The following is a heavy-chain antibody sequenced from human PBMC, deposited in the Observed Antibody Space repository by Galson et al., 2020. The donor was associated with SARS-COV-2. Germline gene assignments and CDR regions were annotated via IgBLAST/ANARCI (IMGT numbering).Heavy chain of an antibody. J-gene: IGHJ4*02. V-gene: IGHV1-18*01. D-gene: IGHD2-8*01. Sequence: ASVKVSCKTSGYSFSNYGIAWVRQAPGQGLEWMGWISAYNGDTSYAQNVQGRVSMTIDKSTGTADMELRSLRYDDTAVYYCARDFGNGMSYGFYEYWGQGTLVTVSS. CDR3: ARDFGNGMSYGFYEY. CDR1: GYSFSNYG. CDR2: ISAYNGDT.